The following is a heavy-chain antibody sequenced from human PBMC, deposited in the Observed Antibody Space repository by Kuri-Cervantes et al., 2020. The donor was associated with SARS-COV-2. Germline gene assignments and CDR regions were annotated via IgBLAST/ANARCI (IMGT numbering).Heavy chain of an antibody. D-gene: IGHD3-9*01. V-gene: IGHV1-2*02. CDR2: INPNSGGT. CDR3: AWGPVPYDILTDYPMDYYYYMDV. CDR1: GDTFTSYD. J-gene: IGHJ6*03. Sequence: ASAKVFCKASGDTFTSYDNNWVQQATGQGLEWMGWINPNSGGTNYAQKFQGRVTMTRDTSISTAYMELSRLRSDDTAVYYCAWGPVPYDILTDYPMDYYYYMDVWGKGTTVTVSS.